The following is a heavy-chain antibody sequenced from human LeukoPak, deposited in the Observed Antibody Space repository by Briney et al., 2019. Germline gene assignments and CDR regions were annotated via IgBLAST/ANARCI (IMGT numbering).Heavy chain of an antibody. CDR1: GFTFSSYA. Sequence: GESLKISCAASGFTFSSYAMSWVRQAPGKGLEWVSGISGSGGSTYYADSVKGRFTISRDNSKNTLYLQMNSLRAEDTAVYYCARDRAGRLYYFDYWGQGTLVTVSS. CDR3: ARDRAGRLYYFDY. J-gene: IGHJ4*02. D-gene: IGHD6-25*01. CDR2: ISGSGGST. V-gene: IGHV3-23*01.